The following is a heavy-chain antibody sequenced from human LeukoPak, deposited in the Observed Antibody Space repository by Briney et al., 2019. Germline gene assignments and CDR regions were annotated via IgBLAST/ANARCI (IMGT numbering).Heavy chain of an antibody. CDR1: GFTFSSYW. CDR2: SNSIGSST. V-gene: IGHV3-74*01. D-gene: IGHD6-6*01. J-gene: IGHJ4*02. CDR3: ARGGPYSSSSLDY. Sequence: GGSLRLSCAASGFTFSSYWMHWVRQAPGKGLVWVSHSNSIGSSTYYADSVKGRFTISRGNAKNTLYLQMNSLRAEDTAVYYCARGGPYSSSSLDYWGQGTLVTVSS.